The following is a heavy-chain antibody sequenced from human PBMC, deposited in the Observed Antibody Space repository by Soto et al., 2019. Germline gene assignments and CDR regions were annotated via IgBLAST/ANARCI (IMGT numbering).Heavy chain of an antibody. CDR2: VHNSGST. Sequence: SETLSLTCTVSGGSISSYYWTWIRQPPGKGLEWIGYVHNSGSTNYNPSLKSRITISVDTSKDQFSLKLSSVTAADTALYYCARRYHYYYGVDVWGQGTTVT. V-gene: IGHV4-59*08. J-gene: IGHJ6*02. CDR1: GGSISSYY. CDR3: ARRYHYYYGVDV.